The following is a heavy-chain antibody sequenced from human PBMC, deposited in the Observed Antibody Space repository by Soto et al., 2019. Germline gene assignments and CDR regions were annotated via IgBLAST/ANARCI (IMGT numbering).Heavy chain of an antibody. CDR3: ARTVDTTMVFSRFDY. Sequence: QVTLKESGPVLVKPTETLTLTCTVSGFSLSNAKMGVSWIRQPPGKALEWLAHIFSNDEKSYTTSLKSRLTISKDTSKSQVVLTMTNIDPLDTATYYCARTVDTTMVFSRFDYWGQGTLVTVSS. V-gene: IGHV2-26*01. D-gene: IGHD5-18*01. J-gene: IGHJ4*02. CDR1: GFSLSNAKMG. CDR2: IFSNDEK.